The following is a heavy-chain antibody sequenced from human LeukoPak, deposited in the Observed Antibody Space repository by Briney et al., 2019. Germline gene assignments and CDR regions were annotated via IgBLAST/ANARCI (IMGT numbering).Heavy chain of an antibody. Sequence: SETLSLTCTVSGGSMSNYYWSWIRQPPGKGLDWIGYVYYSGSTNYSPSPNSRVTLSADTSKNQFSLKLTSVTAADTAIYYCARVRYGSGSYYFDNWGQGTLVTVSS. CDR3: ARVRYGSGSYYFDN. V-gene: IGHV4-59*01. D-gene: IGHD3-10*01. CDR2: VYYSGST. J-gene: IGHJ4*02. CDR1: GGSMSNYY.